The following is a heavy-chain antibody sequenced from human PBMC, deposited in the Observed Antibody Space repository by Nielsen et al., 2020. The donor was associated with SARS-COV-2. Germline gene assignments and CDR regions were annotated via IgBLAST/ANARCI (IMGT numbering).Heavy chain of an antibody. V-gene: IGHV4-31*02. J-gene: IGHJ4*02. D-gene: IGHD3-3*01. CDR2: IYYSGST. CDR3: ARSTIFGVVIPYYFDY. Sequence: SCTVSGGSISSGDYYWSWIRQPPGKGLEWIGYIYYSGSTYYNPSLKSRVTISVDTSKNQFSLKLSSVTAADTAVYYCARSTIFGVVIPYYFDYWGQGTLVTVSS. CDR1: GGSISSGDYY.